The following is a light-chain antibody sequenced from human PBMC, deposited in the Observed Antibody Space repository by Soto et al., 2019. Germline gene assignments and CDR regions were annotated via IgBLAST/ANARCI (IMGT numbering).Light chain of an antibody. V-gene: IGLV2-23*01. CDR2: EDS. J-gene: IGLJ1*01. Sequence: QSVLTQPASVSGSPGQSITMSCTGTTRDVGSHSLLSWYQQHPGKAPKLMIYEDSKRPSGVSNRFSGSKSGNTASLTISGLQAEDEADYCYYSYAGSSIYVFGTGTKVTVL. CDR3: YSYAGSSIYV. CDR1: TRDVGSHSL.